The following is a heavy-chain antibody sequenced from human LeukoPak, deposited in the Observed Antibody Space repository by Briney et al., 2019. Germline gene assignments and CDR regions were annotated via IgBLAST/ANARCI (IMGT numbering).Heavy chain of an antibody. D-gene: IGHD6-19*01. CDR1: GYTFTSYY. J-gene: IGHJ3*02. CDR2: INPSGGST. V-gene: IGHV1-46*01. CDR3: ASLRIAVAANPTLEADDAFDI. Sequence: GASVKVSCKASGYTFTSYYMHWVRQAPGQGLEWMGIINPSGGSTSYAQKFQGRVTMTRDTSTSTVYMELSSLRSEDTAVCYCASLRIAVAANPTLEADDAFDIWGQGTMVAVSS.